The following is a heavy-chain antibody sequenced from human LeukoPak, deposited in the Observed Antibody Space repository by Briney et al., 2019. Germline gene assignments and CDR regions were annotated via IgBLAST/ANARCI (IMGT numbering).Heavy chain of an antibody. D-gene: IGHD5-12*01. CDR3: ARARMVATGGDS. CDR1: GFTFSSYS. Sequence: GGSLRLSCAASGFTFSSYSMNWVRQAPGKGLEWVSSISSSSSCIYYADSVKGRFTISRDNAKSSLYLQMNSLRAEDTAVYYCARARMVATGGDSWGQGTRVTVSS. CDR2: ISSSSSCI. J-gene: IGHJ4*02. V-gene: IGHV3-21*04.